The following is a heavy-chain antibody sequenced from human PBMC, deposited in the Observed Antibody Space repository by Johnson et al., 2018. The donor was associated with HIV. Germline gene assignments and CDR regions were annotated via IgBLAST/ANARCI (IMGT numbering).Heavy chain of an antibody. J-gene: IGHJ3*02. D-gene: IGHD3-22*01. CDR3: AKVSFFYDSAFDI. Sequence: QVQLVESGGGVVQSGRSLRLSCAASGFTFSSYAMHWVRQAPGKGLEWVAVISYDGSNKYYADSVKGRFTISRDNSKNTLYLQMNSLRAEDTAVYYCAKVSFFYDSAFDIWGQGTMVTVSS. CDR2: ISYDGSNK. V-gene: IGHV3-30*04. CDR1: GFTFSSYA.